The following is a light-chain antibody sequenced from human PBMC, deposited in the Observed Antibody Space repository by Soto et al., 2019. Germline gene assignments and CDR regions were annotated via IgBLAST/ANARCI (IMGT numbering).Light chain of an antibody. CDR3: QQYYTLPLT. CDR1: QSVLFTSNNKNY. V-gene: IGKV4-1*01. Sequence: DILMTQSPASLAVSLGERATINCESSQSVLFTSNNKNYLAWYQQKPGQPPKLLLSWASARESGVPERFSGSGSGTLFTLSISSLQAEDVAVYYCQQYYTLPLTFGGGTKVDIK. J-gene: IGKJ4*01. CDR2: WAS.